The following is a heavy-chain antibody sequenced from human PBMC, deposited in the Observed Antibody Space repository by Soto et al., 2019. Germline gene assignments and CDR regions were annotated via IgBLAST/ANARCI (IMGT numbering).Heavy chain of an antibody. CDR3: ARVQWLANFDY. CDR1: GGSISSSNW. CDR2: IYHSGST. V-gene: IGHV4-4*02. J-gene: IGHJ4*02. Sequence: LCGGSISSSNWWSWVRQPPGKGLEWIGEIYHSGSTNYNPSLKSRVTISVDKSKNQFSLKLSSVTAADTAVYYCARVQWLANFDYWGQGTLVTVSS. D-gene: IGHD6-19*01.